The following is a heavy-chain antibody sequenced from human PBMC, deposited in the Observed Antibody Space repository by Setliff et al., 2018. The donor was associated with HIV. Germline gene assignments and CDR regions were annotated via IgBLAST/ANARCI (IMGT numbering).Heavy chain of an antibody. CDR1: GFTFSSYA. D-gene: IGHD3-10*01. CDR2: ISSTGITT. Sequence: GGSLRLSCAASGFTFSSYAMSWVRQAPGKGLEWIAYISSTGITTYYADSVKGRFTISRDNAKNSLYLQMNSLRADDTAVYYCARDDHGALMGVIIRYYYMDVWGKGTTVTVSS. J-gene: IGHJ6*03. V-gene: IGHV3-48*04. CDR3: ARDDHGALMGVIIRYYYMDV.